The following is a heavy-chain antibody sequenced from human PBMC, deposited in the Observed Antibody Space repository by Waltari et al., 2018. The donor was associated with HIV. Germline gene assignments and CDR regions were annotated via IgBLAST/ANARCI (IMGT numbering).Heavy chain of an antibody. CDR2: VNHSGDG. D-gene: IGHD2-21*01. CDR3: ARGRGTFFYFYGMDV. V-gene: IGHV4-34*02. Sequence: QVHLQQCRAGLLTPSETLSLTCADYGPSISDYQFLSVYHWNWIRQPPGKGLEWIGEVNHSGDGTYNPSLKGRVIISVDPSRNRVYLNLTSVTAADSALYYCARGRGTFFYFYGMDVWGQGTTVTV. CDR1: GPSISDYQ. J-gene: IGHJ6*02.